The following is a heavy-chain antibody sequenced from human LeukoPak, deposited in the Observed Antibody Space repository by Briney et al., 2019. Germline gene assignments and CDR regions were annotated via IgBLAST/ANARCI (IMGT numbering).Heavy chain of an antibody. Sequence: PGGSLRLSCAASGFTVSSNYMSWVRQAPGKGLEWVSAISGSGGSTYYADSVKGRFTISRDNSKNTLYLQMNSLRAEDTAVYYCAKDSSGGYDYVWGSYPLSYWGQGTLVTVSS. CDR1: GFTVSSNY. D-gene: IGHD3-16*02. CDR2: ISGSGGST. J-gene: IGHJ4*02. V-gene: IGHV3-23*01. CDR3: AKDSSGGYDYVWGSYPLSY.